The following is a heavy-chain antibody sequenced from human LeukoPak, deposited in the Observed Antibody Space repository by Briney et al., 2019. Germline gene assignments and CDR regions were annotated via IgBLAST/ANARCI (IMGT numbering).Heavy chain of an antibody. CDR3: ARLTITMIRKKIAGGMDV. V-gene: IGHV4-34*01. CDR2: INHSGST. J-gene: IGHJ6*02. Sequence: SETLSLACAVYGGSFSGYYWSWIRQPPGKGLEWIGEINHSGSTNYNPSLKSRVTISVDTSKNQFSLKLSSVTAADTAVYYCARLTITMIRKKIAGGMDVWGQGTTDTVSS. CDR1: GGSFSGYY. D-gene: IGHD3-10*01.